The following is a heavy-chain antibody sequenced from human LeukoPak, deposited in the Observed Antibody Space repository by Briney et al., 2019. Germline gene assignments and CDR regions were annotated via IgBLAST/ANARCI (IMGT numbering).Heavy chain of an antibody. CDR3: ARDDGYGENYYYYGMDV. Sequence: GASVKVSCKASGYTFTSYDINWVRQATGQGLEWMGWMNPNSGNTGYAQKFQGRVTMTRNTSISTAYMELSSLRSEDTAVYYCARDDGYGENYYYYGMDVWGQGTTVTVSS. J-gene: IGHJ6*02. V-gene: IGHV1-8*01. CDR1: GYTFTSYD. CDR2: MNPNSGNT. D-gene: IGHD4-17*01.